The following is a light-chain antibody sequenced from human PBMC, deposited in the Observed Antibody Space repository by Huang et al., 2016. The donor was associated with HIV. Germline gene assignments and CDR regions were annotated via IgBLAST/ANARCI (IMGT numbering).Light chain of an antibody. CDR1: QSISAY. CDR2: DAS. Sequence: DIQMTQSPSSLSASVGGRVSISCRASQSISAYLNWYQQRPGKPPTILIYDASRLQSGVSSRFSGSGSGTDFTLTISSLQPEDFATFYCQQTYTTPWTFGHGTKVEIK. CDR3: QQTYTTPWT. J-gene: IGKJ1*01. V-gene: IGKV1-39*01.